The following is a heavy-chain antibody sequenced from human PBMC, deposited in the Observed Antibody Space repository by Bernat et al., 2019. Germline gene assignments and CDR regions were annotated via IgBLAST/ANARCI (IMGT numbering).Heavy chain of an antibody. CDR3: TSAAAGYY. D-gene: IGHD6-13*01. CDR2: SRSKANSYAT. Sequence: EVQLVESGRGLVQPGGSLKLSCAASGFTFSGSAMHWVRQASGKGLEWVGRSRSKANSYATAYAASVKGRFTISRDDSKNTAYLQMNSLKTEDTAVYYCTSAAAGYYWGQGTLVTVSS. CDR1: GFTFSGSA. J-gene: IGHJ4*02. V-gene: IGHV3-73*01.